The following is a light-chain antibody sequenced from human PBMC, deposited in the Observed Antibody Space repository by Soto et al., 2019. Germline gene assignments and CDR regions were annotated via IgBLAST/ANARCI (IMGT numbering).Light chain of an antibody. Sequence: DIQMTQSPSSVSASVGDTVAITCRASQSISSWLAWYQQRPGEAPKLLIYTGSILQVGFPSRFRGSGSGTDFILTIDNLQPEDFATYYCQQTHTFPLTLGGGTKVEIK. CDR3: QQTHTFPLT. CDR1: QSISSW. J-gene: IGKJ4*01. CDR2: TGS. V-gene: IGKV1-12*01.